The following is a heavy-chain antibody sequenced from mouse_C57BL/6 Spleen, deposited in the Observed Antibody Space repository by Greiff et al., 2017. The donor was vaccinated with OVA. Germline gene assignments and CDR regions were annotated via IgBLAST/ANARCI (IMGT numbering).Heavy chain of an antibody. D-gene: IGHD1-1*01. J-gene: IGHJ2*01. CDR3: ARWDYGQVY. CDR2: INPNNGGT. V-gene: IGHV1-18*01. CDR1: GYTFTDYN. Sequence: VHVKQSGPELVKPGASVKIPCKASGYTFTDYNMDWVKQSHGKSLEWIGDINPNNGGTIYNQKFKGKATLTVDKSSSTAYMELRSLTSEDTAVYYCARWDYGQVYWGQGTTLTVSS.